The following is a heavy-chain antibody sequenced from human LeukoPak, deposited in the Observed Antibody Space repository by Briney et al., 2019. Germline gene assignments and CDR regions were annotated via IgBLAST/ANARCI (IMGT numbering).Heavy chain of an antibody. J-gene: IGHJ4*02. Sequence: GGSLRLSCAASGFTFSSYWMHWVRQAPGKGLVWVSRINNDGSSTTYADSVKGRFTVSRDNAKNTLFLQMSSLRAEDTAIYYCARIRYSDYDDWGQGTLVTVSS. CDR3: ARIRYSDYDD. V-gene: IGHV3-74*01. CDR2: INNDGSST. CDR1: GFTFSSYW. D-gene: IGHD5-12*01.